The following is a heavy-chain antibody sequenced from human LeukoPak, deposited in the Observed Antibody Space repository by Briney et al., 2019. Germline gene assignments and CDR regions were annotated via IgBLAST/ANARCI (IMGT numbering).Heavy chain of an antibody. V-gene: IGHV1-8*01. CDR1: GYTFSSYA. D-gene: IGHD3-3*01. CDR2: MNPKSGNT. Sequence: ASVKVSCKASGYTFSSYAINWVRQATGQGREWMGWMNPKSGNTAYAQKFQGRVPMTRHTSKGPAYMKLHRLRSEDTAVYYCARGQTYYDFWSGYYYYYYMDVWGKGTTVTVSS. J-gene: IGHJ6*03. CDR3: ARGQTYYDFWSGYYYYYYMDV.